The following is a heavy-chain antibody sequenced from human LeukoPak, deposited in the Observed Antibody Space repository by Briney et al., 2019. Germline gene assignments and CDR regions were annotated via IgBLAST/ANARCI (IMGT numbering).Heavy chain of an antibody. CDR3: AANHGDHSLLDY. J-gene: IGHJ4*02. D-gene: IGHD4-17*01. CDR2: ISSSSSTI. Sequence: GGSLRLSCAADAFTFSSYSMKWVRQAPGKGLEWVSYISSSSSTIYYADSVKGRFTISRDNAKNSLYLQMNSLRDADTVVYYCAANHGDHSLLDYWGPGTLVTVSS. CDR1: AFTFSSYS. V-gene: IGHV3-48*02.